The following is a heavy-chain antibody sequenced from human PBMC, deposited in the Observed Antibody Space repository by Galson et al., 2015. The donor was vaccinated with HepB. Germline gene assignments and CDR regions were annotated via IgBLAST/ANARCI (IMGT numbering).Heavy chain of an antibody. CDR1: GFKFDDHG. CDR3: AREGLPGMIGSPTDV. Sequence: SLRLSCAASGFKFDDHGMSWVRQAPGKGLEWVSGINWSGGSIDYAVSVKGRFIISRDNAKNSLHLEMNSLGPEDTALYYCAREGLPGMIGSPTDVWGHGTLVTVSS. J-gene: IGHJ4*01. V-gene: IGHV3-20*04. CDR2: INWSGGSI. D-gene: IGHD1-26*01.